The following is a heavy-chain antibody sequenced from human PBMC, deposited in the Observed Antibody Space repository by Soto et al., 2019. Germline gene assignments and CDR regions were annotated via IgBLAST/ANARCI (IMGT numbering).Heavy chain of an antibody. Sequence: SETLSLTCTVSSGSISTYFWSWIRQPPGKGLEWIGYIYYSGTTNYNPSLKSRVTIFLDTSKNQFSLRLSSVTAADTAVYYCARGRGGTYDAFDVWGQGTLVTVSS. CDR1: SGSISTYF. V-gene: IGHV4-59*01. CDR3: ARGRGGTYDAFDV. J-gene: IGHJ3*01. D-gene: IGHD1-26*01. CDR2: IYYSGTT.